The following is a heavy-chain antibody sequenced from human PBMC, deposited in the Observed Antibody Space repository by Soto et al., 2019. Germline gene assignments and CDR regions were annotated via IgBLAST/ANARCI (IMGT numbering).Heavy chain of an antibody. V-gene: IGHV3-23*01. J-gene: IGHJ4*02. CDR3: AKDGRGYCSTTSCSGFDY. CDR1: GFTFSNYA. CDR2: ISGSGDST. D-gene: IGHD2-2*01. Sequence: EVQLLESGGDLVLPGGSLRLSCAASGFTFSNYAMSWVRQAPGKGLEWVSAISGSGDSTEHADSVRGRFTISRDNFKSTLYLHMNSLRAEDTAVYYCAKDGRGYCSTTSCSGFDYWRQGTLVAVSS.